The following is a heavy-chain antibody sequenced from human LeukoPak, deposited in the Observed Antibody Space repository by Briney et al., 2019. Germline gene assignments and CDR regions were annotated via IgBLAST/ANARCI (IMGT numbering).Heavy chain of an antibody. J-gene: IGHJ3*02. Sequence: GGSLRLSCAASGFTDSSNYMSWVRQAPGKGLEWVSVIYSGGTTYYADSVKGRFTISRDNSNNTLYLQMNSLRAEDTAVYYCARGPVTRFEIWGQGTMVTVSS. CDR2: IYSGGTT. CDR1: GFTDSSNY. D-gene: IGHD4-17*01. V-gene: IGHV3-53*01. CDR3: ARGPVTRFEI.